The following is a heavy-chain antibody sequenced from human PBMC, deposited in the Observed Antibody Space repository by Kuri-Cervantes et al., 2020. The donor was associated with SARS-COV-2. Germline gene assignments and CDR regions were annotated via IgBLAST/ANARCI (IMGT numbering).Heavy chain of an antibody. CDR3: ARDRVGVHDS. J-gene: IGHJ4*02. CDR1: GFTYSSYS. D-gene: IGHD2-21*01. CDR2: ISGSSSTK. Sequence: GESLKISCAASGFTYSSYSMNWVRQAPGKGLEWVSYISGSSSTKYYADSGKGRFTISRDNSKNTLYLQMNSLRAEDTAMYYCARDRVGVHDSWGQGTLVTVSS. V-gene: IGHV3-48*01.